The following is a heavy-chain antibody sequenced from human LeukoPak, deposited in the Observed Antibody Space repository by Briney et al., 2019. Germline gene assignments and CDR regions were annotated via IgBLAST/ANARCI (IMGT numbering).Heavy chain of an antibody. D-gene: IGHD5-24*01. CDR3: ARDTRDGYNYFYFDY. CDR2: IYYSGST. V-gene: IGHV4-61*01. J-gene: IGHJ4*02. CDR1: GGSISSSSYY. Sequence: SETLSLTCTVSGGSISSSSYYWGWIRQPPGKGLEWIGYIYYSGSTNYNPSLKSRVTISVDTSKNQFSLKLSSVTAADTAVYYCARDTRDGYNYFYFDYWGQGALVTVSS.